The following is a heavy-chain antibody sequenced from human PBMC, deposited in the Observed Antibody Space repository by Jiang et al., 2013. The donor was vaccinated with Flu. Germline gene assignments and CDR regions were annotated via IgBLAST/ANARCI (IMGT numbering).Heavy chain of an antibody. CDR3: ARPRFSSGYSADAFDI. Sequence: GAEVKKPGESLKISCKGSGYSFTSYWIGWVRQMPGKGLEWMGIIYPGDSDTRYSPSFQGQVTISADKSISTAYLQWSSLKASDTAMYYCARPRFSSGYSADAFDIWGQGTMVTVSS. CDR2: IYPGDSDT. D-gene: IGHD3-22*01. V-gene: IGHV5-51*01. CDR1: GYSFTSYW. J-gene: IGHJ3*02.